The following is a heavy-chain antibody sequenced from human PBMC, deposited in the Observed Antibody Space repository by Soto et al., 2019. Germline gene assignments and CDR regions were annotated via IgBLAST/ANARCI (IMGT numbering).Heavy chain of an antibody. CDR1: GYSFTSYW. V-gene: IGHV5-10-1*01. CDR3: ARPWDSSGSYYYYGMDV. CDR2: IDPSDSYT. Sequence: GESLKISCNGSGYSFTSYWISWVRQMPGKGLEWMGRIDPSDSYTNYSPSFQGHVTTSADKSISTAYLQWSSLKASDTAMYYCARPWDSSGSYYYYGMDVWGQGTTVTVSS. J-gene: IGHJ6*02. D-gene: IGHD3-22*01.